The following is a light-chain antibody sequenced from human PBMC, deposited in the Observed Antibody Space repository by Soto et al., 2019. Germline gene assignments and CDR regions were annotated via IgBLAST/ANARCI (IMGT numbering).Light chain of an antibody. CDR1: HSVDSN. CDR2: GAS. J-gene: IGKJ1*01. CDR3: QQYNSYSRT. Sequence: EIVMTQSPATLSVSPGEGATLSCRASHSVDSNLAWYQQKPGQAPRLLIFGASTRATGIPTRFSGGGSGTEFTLTISSLQTDDFATYYCQQYNSYSRTFGQGTKVGIK. V-gene: IGKV3D-15*01.